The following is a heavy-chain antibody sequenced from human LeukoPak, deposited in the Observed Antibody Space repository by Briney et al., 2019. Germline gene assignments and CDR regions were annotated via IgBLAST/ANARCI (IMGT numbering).Heavy chain of an antibody. CDR1: GGSFSGYY. D-gene: IGHD3-10*01. Sequence: NPSETLSLTCAVYGGSFSGYYWSWIRQPPGKGLEWIGEINHSGSTNYNPSLKSRVTISVDTSKNQFSLKLSSVTAADTAVYYCARVSFGELLFGDAFDIWGQGTMVTVSS. CDR3: ARVSFGELLFGDAFDI. J-gene: IGHJ3*02. CDR2: INHSGST. V-gene: IGHV4-34*01.